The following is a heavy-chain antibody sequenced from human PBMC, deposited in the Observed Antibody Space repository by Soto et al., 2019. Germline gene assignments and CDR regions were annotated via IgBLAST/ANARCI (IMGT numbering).Heavy chain of an antibody. J-gene: IGHJ5*02. Sequence: SQTLSLTCAISGDSVSSNSAAWNWIRQSPSRGLEWLGRTYYRSKWYNDYAVSVKSRITINPDTSKNQFSLQLNSVTPEDTAVYYCARVIDFWSGVLLSGSWFDPWGQGILVTVSS. CDR2: TYYRSKWYN. V-gene: IGHV6-1*01. CDR3: ARVIDFWSGVLLSGSWFDP. D-gene: IGHD3-3*01. CDR1: GDSVSSNSAA.